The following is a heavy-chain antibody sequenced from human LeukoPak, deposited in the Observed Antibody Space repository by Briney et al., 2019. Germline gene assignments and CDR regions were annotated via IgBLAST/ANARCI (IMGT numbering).Heavy chain of an antibody. CDR3: ASNTNYYENTGHYVLDS. CDR2: IIPILGTA. D-gene: IGHD3-22*01. V-gene: IGHV1-69*13. Sequence: SVKVSCKTSGYTFTDYYLHWVRQAPGQGLEWMGGIIPILGTANYAQEFKGRVTITADEFTGTAYMELSSLRSEDTAVFYCASNTNYYENTGHYVLDSWGQGTLVTVSS. CDR1: GYTFTDYY. J-gene: IGHJ5*01.